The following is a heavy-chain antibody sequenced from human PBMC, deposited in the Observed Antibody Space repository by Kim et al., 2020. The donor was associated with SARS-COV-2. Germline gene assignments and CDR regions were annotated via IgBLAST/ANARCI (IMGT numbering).Heavy chain of an antibody. J-gene: IGHJ6*01. CDR1: GFTFSSYV. CDR2: ISYDGSNK. D-gene: IGHD3-10*01. V-gene: IGHV3-30*18. CDR3: AKDHLWCGGRIPEYYYG. Sequence: GGSLRISCAASGFTFSSYVMHWVRQAPGKGLEWVAVISYDGSNKYYADSVKGRFTISRDNSKNTLYLQMNSLRAEDTAVYYCAKDHLWCGGRIPEYYYG.